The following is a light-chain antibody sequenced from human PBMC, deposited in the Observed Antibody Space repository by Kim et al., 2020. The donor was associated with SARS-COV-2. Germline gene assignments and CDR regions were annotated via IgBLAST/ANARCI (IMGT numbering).Light chain of an antibody. J-gene: IGLJ2*01. Sequence: GRSITSACTGTISDVGGYNYVSWYQQHPGKAPKLMIYDVSNRPSGVSNRFSGSKSGNTASLTISGLQAEDEADFYCSSYTSSTTVVFGGGTQLTVL. CDR2: DVS. CDR1: ISDVGGYNY. V-gene: IGLV2-14*03. CDR3: SSYTSSTTVV.